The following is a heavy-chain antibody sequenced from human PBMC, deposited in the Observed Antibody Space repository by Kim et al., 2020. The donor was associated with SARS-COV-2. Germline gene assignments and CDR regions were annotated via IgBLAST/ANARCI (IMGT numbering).Heavy chain of an antibody. V-gene: IGHV3-48*02. CDR1: GFTFSSYS. CDR3: ARDAGYSYGYPRDTFDI. Sequence: GGSLRLSCAASGFTFSSYSMNWVRQAPGKGLEWVSYISSSSYTIYYEDSVKGRFTVSRDNAKNSLYLQMNSLRDEDTAVYYCARDAGYSYGYPRDTFDIWGQGTMVTVSS. J-gene: IGHJ3*02. D-gene: IGHD5-18*01. CDR2: ISSSSYTI.